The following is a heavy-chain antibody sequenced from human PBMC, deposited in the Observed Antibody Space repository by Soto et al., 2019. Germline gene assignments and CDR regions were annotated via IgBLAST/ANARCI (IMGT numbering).Heavy chain of an antibody. CDR1: GYFIGAGGYY. V-gene: IGHV4-31*03. CDR2: FYSSGSI. D-gene: IGHD6-19*01. CDR3: ARMYSSGSGWFHP. J-gene: IGHJ5*02. Sequence: SETLSLTCFVSGYFIGAGGYYWSWIRHHPGKGLEWIGSFYSSGSIIYNPSLRSRVSITGDMSTNQFSMSLTSVTAADTARYYCARMYSSGSGWFHPWGQGTLVTVS.